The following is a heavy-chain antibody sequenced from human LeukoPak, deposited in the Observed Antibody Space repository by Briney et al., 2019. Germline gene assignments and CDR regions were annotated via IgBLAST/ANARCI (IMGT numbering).Heavy chain of an antibody. CDR1: GGSISSYY. V-gene: IGHV4-59*01. D-gene: IGHD6-19*01. J-gene: IGHJ4*02. CDR3: ARGLYSSGWYPFDY. Sequence: PSETLSLTCTVSGGSISSYYWCWIRQPPGKGLEWIGYIYYSGSTNYNPSLKSRVTISVDTSKNQFSLKLSSVTAADTAVYYCARGLYSSGWYPFDYWGQGTLVTVSS. CDR2: IYYSGST.